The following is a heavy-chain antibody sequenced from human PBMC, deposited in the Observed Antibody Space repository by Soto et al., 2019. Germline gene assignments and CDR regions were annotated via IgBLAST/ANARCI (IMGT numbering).Heavy chain of an antibody. Sequence: EVQLVESGGGLVQPGGSLRLSCAASGFSFSDHYMDWVRQSPGKGLDWLGRSRNKANSYTTEYASSVRGRFTISRDDSKNSLYLQMNSLKTEDTGVYYCVNLLYCSGAICRIGRDFWCQGTMVTVSS. D-gene: IGHD2-15*01. CDR3: VNLLYCSGAICRIGRDF. V-gene: IGHV3-72*01. CDR1: GFSFSDHY. CDR2: SRNKANSYTT. J-gene: IGHJ4*02.